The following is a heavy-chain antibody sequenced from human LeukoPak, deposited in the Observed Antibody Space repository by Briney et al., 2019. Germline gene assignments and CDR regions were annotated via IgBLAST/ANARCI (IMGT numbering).Heavy chain of an antibody. Sequence: ASVKVSCKASGYTFTGYYMHWVRQAPRQGLEWMGWINPNSGGTNYAQKFQGRVTMTRDTSISTAYMELSRLRSDDTAVYYCARDVCGGDCYSYYYYYMDVWGKGTTVTVSS. D-gene: IGHD2-21*01. CDR1: GYTFTGYY. CDR3: ARDVCGGDCYSYYYYYMDV. V-gene: IGHV1-2*02. CDR2: INPNSGGT. J-gene: IGHJ6*03.